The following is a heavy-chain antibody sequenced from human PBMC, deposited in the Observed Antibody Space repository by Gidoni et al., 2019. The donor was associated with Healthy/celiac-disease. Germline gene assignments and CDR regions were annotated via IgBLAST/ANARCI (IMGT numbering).Heavy chain of an antibody. V-gene: IGHV3-11*01. CDR1: GFTFSDYY. D-gene: IGHD3-22*01. CDR2: IRSSGSTI. Sequence: QVQLVASGGGLVKPGGSLRLSCAASGFTFSDYYMSWIRQAPGNGLEWVSYIRSSGSTIYYADSVKGRFTISRDNAKNSLYLKMNSLRAEDTAVYYCARDQGEYYYDSSGYLFDYWGQGTLVTVSS. CDR3: ARDQGEYYYDSSGYLFDY. J-gene: IGHJ4*02.